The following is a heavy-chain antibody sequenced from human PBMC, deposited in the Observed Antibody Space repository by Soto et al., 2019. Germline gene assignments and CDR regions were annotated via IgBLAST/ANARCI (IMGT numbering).Heavy chain of an antibody. CDR1: GGSFSGYY. V-gene: IGHV4-34*01. Sequence: AETLSLTCAVYGGSFSGYYWSWIRQPPGKGLEWIGEINHSGSTNYNPSLKSRVTISVDTSKNQFSLKLSSVTAADTAVYYCARGEVDTAIWSFGDSSSYPYYYGMDVWGQGTTVTVSS. D-gene: IGHD5-18*01. CDR3: ARGEVDTAIWSFGDSSSYPYYYGMDV. CDR2: INHSGST. J-gene: IGHJ6*02.